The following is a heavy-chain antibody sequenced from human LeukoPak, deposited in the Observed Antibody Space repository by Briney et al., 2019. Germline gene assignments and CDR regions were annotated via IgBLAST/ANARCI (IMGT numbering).Heavy chain of an antibody. V-gene: IGHV4-39*01. CDR3: ARHQIQLWFNWFDP. J-gene: IGHJ5*02. Sequence: PSETLSLTSTVSGGSISSSSYYWGWIRQPPGKGLEWIGSIYYSGSTYYNPSLKSRVTISVDTSKNQFSLKLSSVTAADTAVYYCARHQIQLWFNWFDPWGQGTLVTVSS. CDR1: GGSISSSSYY. CDR2: IYYSGST. D-gene: IGHD5-18*01.